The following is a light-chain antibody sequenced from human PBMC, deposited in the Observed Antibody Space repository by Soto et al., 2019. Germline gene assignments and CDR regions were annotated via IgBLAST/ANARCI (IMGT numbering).Light chain of an antibody. J-gene: IGLJ2*01. Sequence: QPVLTQPPSVSGAPGQRVTISCTGSSSNIGAGYDVHWYQQLPGTAPKLLIYGNSNRPSGVPDRFSGSKSGTSASLAITGLQAEDEADYYCQSYDSRLSVVVFGGGTKGTVL. V-gene: IGLV1-40*01. CDR1: SSNIGAGYD. CDR2: GNS. CDR3: QSYDSRLSVVV.